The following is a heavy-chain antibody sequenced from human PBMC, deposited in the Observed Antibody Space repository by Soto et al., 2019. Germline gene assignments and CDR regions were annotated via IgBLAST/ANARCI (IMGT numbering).Heavy chain of an antibody. J-gene: IGHJ6*02. D-gene: IGHD5-18*01. CDR3: ARGAAMAYGMDV. CDR2: LSSSGSTI. Sequence: QVQLVASGGGLVKPGGSLRLSCAASGFPFIAYDMSCIRQAPGKGLEWVSYLSSSGSTIFYADSVKGRFTISRDNAKNSLYLQMNSLRAEDTAVYYCARGAAMAYGMDVWGQGTTVTVSS. CDR1: GFPFIAYD. V-gene: IGHV3-11*01.